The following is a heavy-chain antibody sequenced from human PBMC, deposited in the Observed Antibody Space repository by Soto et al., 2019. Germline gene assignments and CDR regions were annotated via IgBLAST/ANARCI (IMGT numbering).Heavy chain of an antibody. CDR3: VRGLVPGSSGSYVDY. CDR1: GFTFSSYA. D-gene: IGHD1-26*01. V-gene: IGHV3-64D*06. CDR2: ISSNGGST. Sequence: GESLKISCSASGFTFSSYAMHWVRQAPGKGLEYVSAISSNGGSTYYADSVKGRFTISRDNSKNTLYLQMSSLRAEDTAVYYCVRGLVPGSSGSYVDYWGQGTLVTVAS. J-gene: IGHJ4*02.